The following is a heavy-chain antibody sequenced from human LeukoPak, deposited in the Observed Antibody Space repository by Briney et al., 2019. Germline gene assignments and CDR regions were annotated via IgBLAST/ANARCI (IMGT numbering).Heavy chain of an antibody. Sequence: SETLSLTCTVSGGSISSSSYYWGWIRQPPGKGLEWIGSIYYSGSTNYNPSLKSRVTISVDTSKNQFSLKLSSVTAADTAVYYCARDMSYGYELDYWGQGTLVTVSS. V-gene: IGHV4-39*07. J-gene: IGHJ4*02. CDR3: ARDMSYGYELDY. CDR2: IYYSGST. D-gene: IGHD5-18*01. CDR1: GGSISSSSYY.